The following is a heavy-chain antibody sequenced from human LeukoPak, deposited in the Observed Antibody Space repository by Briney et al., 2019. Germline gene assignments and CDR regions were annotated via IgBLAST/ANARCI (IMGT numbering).Heavy chain of an antibody. CDR1: GFTFDDYA. Sequence: GRSLRLSCAASGFTFDDYAMHWVRQAPGKGLEWVSGISWNSGSIGYADSVKGRFTISRDNAKNSLYLQMNSLRAEDTVLYYCACQLLGEAFDIWGQGTMVTVSS. V-gene: IGHV3-9*01. CDR3: ACQLLGEAFDI. CDR2: ISWNSGSI. J-gene: IGHJ3*02. D-gene: IGHD2-2*01.